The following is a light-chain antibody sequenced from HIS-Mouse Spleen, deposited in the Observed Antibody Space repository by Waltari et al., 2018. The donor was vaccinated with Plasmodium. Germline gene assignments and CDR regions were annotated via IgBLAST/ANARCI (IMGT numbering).Light chain of an antibody. V-gene: IGKV1-17*03. J-gene: IGKJ1*01. CDR2: AAS. CDR1: QGISSY. Sequence: DIQMTQSPSVLSASAGDRVTISCRGSQGISSYLAWFQQKPGKVPKLLIYAASSLQSGVPSRFSGSGSGTEFTLTISSLQPEDFATYYCLQHNSYPRTFGQGTKVEIK. CDR3: LQHNSYPRT.